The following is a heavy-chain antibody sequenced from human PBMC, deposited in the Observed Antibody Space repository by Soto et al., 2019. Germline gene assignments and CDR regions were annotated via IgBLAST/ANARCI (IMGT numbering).Heavy chain of an antibody. Sequence: SVKVSCKASGGTFSSYAISWVRQAPGQGLEWMGGIIPIFGTANYAQKFQGRVTITADESTSTAYMELSSLRSEDTAVYYCARPNGNYPSYSSGRDVWGQGTTVTVSS. CDR1: GGTFSSYA. CDR3: ARPNGNYPSYSSGRDV. V-gene: IGHV1-69*13. CDR2: IIPIFGTA. D-gene: IGHD1-7*01. J-gene: IGHJ6*02.